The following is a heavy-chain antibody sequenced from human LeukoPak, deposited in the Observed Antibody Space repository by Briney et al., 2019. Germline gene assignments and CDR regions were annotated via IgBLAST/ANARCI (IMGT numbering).Heavy chain of an antibody. D-gene: IGHD1-26*01. CDR2: LNNDGSRT. CDR3: AKSLGAPDDY. V-gene: IGHV3-74*01. J-gene: IGHJ4*02. Sequence: GGSLRLSCAASGFIFSSYWMHWVRQAPGKGLVWVSRLNNDGSRTNYADSVKGRFTISRDNAKNTLYLQMNSLRAEDTAMYYCAKSLGAPDDYWGQGTLVTVSS. CDR1: GFIFSSYW.